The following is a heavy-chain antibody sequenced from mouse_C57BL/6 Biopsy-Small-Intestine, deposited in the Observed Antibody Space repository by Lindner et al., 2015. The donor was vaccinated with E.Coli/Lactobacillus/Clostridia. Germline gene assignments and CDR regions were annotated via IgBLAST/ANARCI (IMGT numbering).Heavy chain of an antibody. Sequence: VQLQESGAEMVRPGASVKLSCKASGYTFTNYWMHWVKQRPRQGLEWIGKIDPSDTETHYNQKFKDKVTLTVDKSSSTAYMQLNGLTSEDSAVYYCARGDGNYEDNAMDYWGQGTSVTVSS. V-gene: IGHV1-52*01. D-gene: IGHD2-1*01. J-gene: IGHJ4*01. CDR3: ARGDGNYEDNAMDY. CDR2: IDPSDTET. CDR1: GYTFTNYW.